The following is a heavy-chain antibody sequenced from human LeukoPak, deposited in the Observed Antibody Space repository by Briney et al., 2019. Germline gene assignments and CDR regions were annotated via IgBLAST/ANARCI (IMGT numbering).Heavy chain of an antibody. J-gene: IGHJ3*02. Sequence: SQTLSLTCTVSGGSISSGGYYWSWIRQHPGKGLQWIGYIYHSRSTYYNPSLKSRVTISVDTSKNQFSLRVNSVTAADTAVYFCARDDTVISVFDIWGQGTMVTVSS. CDR1: GGSISSGGYY. CDR3: ARDDTVISVFDI. D-gene: IGHD5-18*01. CDR2: IYHSRST. V-gene: IGHV4-31*03.